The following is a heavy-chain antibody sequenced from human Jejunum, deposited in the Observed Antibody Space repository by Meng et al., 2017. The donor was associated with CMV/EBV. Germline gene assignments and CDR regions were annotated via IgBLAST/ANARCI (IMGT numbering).Heavy chain of an antibody. CDR1: YSFTTHW. J-gene: IGHJ3*02. CDR3: ARVLVGSGYYFDAFDI. Sequence: YSFTTHWIAWGRQVPGRGLDWMGIIFPGDSDTRYSPSFQGQVTISVDNSLNTAYLQWSSLKASDSAIYYCARVLVGSGYYFDAFDIWGQGATVTVSS. CDR2: IFPGDSDT. D-gene: IGHD3-22*01. V-gene: IGHV5-51*01.